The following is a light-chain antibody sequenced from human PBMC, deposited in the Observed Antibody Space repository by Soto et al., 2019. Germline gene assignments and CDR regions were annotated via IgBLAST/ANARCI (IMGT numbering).Light chain of an antibody. V-gene: IGKV1-39*01. CDR2: ATS. CDR3: QQCSSTPWT. Sequence: DIQMTQSPSSLSASVGDRVTITCRASQSISNYLNWYQQKPGTAPKLLIYATSSLQSGVPSRFSGSGSGTDFTLTIGSLQPEDFATYYCQQCSSTPWTFGQGTKVEI. CDR1: QSISNY. J-gene: IGKJ1*01.